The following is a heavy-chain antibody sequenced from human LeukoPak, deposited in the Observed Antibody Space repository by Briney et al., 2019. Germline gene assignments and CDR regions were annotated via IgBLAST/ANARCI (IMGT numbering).Heavy chain of an antibody. J-gene: IGHJ6*02. D-gene: IGHD6-19*01. V-gene: IGHV3-23*01. CDR3: AKDQWLVFPPPYYYYGMDV. CDR2: ISGSGGST. CDR1: GFTFSSYA. Sequence: GGSLRLSCAASGFTFSSYAMSWVRQAPGKGLEWVSGISGSGGSTYHADSVKGRFTISRDNSKNTLYLQMNSLRAEDTAVYYCAKDQWLVFPPPYYYYGMDVWGQGTTVTVSS.